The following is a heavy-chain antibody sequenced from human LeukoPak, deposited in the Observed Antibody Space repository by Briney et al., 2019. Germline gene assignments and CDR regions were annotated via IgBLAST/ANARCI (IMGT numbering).Heavy chain of an antibody. V-gene: IGHV3-7*03. CDR3: ARDANPGLIAIAAAVTFDY. CDR2: IKQDGSEK. D-gene: IGHD6-13*01. J-gene: IGHJ4*02. Sequence: EPGGSLRLSCAASGFTFSNYWMSWVRPAPGKGRVWVANIKQDGSEKYYVDSVKGRFIISRDNAKNTLYLTMNRLSSEDTAVYYCARDANPGLIAIAAAVTFDYWGQETRVTVSS. CDR1: GFTFSNYW.